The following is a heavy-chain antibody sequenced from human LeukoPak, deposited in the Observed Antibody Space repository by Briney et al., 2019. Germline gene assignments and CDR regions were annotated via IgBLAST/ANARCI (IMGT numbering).Heavy chain of an antibody. CDR1: GGSISSYY. J-gene: IGHJ4*02. CDR3: ASYSYYYDSSGYFDY. V-gene: IGHV4-59*01. Sequence: PSDTLSLTCTVSGGSISSYYWSWIRQPRGKGLELIGYIYYSGSTNYNPSLKSRVTISVDTSKNQFSLKLSSVTAADTAVYYCASYSYYYDSSGYFDYWGQGTLVTVSS. D-gene: IGHD3-22*01. CDR2: IYYSGST.